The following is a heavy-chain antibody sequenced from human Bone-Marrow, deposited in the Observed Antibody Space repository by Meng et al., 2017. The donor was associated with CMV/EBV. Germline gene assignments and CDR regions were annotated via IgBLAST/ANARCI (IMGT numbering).Heavy chain of an antibody. Sequence: GESLKISCAASGFTVSSNYMSWVRQAPGKGLEWVANINQDGREKYYVDSVKGRFTFSRDNAKNSLYLQMNSLRAEDAAVYYCARDVDYGGNRAMGAFDIWGQGTMVTV. CDR2: INQDGREK. CDR3: ARDVDYGGNRAMGAFDI. V-gene: IGHV3-7*01. J-gene: IGHJ3*02. CDR1: GFTVSSNY. D-gene: IGHD4-23*01.